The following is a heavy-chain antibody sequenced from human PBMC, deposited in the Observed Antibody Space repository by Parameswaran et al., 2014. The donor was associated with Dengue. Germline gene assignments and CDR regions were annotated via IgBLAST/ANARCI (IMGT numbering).Heavy chain of an antibody. J-gene: IGHJ4*02. CDR2: IYHSGST. D-gene: IGHD2-2*01. Sequence: RWIRQPPGKGLEWIGEIYHSGSTNYNPSLKSRVTISVDKSKNQFSLKLSSVTAADTAVYYCARGYCSSTSCFLGSTTFDYWGQGTLVTVSS. CDR3: ARGYCSSTSCFLGSTTFDY. V-gene: IGHV4-4*02.